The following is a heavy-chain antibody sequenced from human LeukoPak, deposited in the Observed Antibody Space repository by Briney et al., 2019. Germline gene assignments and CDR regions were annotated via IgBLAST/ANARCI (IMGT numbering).Heavy chain of an antibody. V-gene: IGHV4-39*01. J-gene: IGHJ4*02. CDR3: GRRGSYYHPFDY. CDR1: GGSISSSSYY. Sequence: PSETLSLTCTVSGGSISSSSYYWGWIRQPPGKGLEWIGSIYYSGSTYYNPSLKSRVTISVDTSKNQFSLKLSSVTAADTAVYYCGRRGSYYHPFDYWGQGTLVTVSS. D-gene: IGHD1-26*01. CDR2: IYYSGST.